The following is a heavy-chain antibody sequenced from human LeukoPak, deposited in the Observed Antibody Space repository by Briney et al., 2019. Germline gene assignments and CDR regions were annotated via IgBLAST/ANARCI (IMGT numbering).Heavy chain of an antibody. CDR1: GLTFSTYS. D-gene: IGHD2-8*01. J-gene: IGHJ4*02. CDR3: ARDPMADFDY. Sequence: GGSLRLSCAASGLTFSTYSFHWVRQAPGTGLGWVAVISSDGKNKIYADSVKGRFTISRDNSKNTLFLQMNGLRTEDTAVYYCARDPMADFDYWGQGTLVTVSS. V-gene: IGHV3-30*04. CDR2: ISSDGKNK.